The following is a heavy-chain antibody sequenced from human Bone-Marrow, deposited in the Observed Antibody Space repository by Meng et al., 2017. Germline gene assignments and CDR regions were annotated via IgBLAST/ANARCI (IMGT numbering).Heavy chain of an antibody. CDR2: VNPNGGGT. V-gene: IGHV1-2*07. Sequence: ASVKVSCKDSGYNFIAYWVYWVRQAPGQGLEWIGWVNPNGGGTHYVHKFLGRVTVTRDTSTTTVYMEMSRLTYDDTAVYHCAVLEGGWGQGTPVTVSS. CDR1: GYNFIAYW. CDR3: AVLEGG. J-gene: IGHJ4*02. D-gene: IGHD2-8*02.